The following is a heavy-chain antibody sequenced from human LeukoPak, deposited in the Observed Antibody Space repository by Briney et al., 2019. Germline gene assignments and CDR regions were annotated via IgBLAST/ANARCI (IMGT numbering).Heavy chain of an antibody. CDR3: ARLGFVVPAVIFDY. V-gene: IGHV3-30*14. CDR2: ISYDGANA. J-gene: IGHJ4*02. Sequence: GGSLRLSCATSALPFSSHAMHWFRQAPGKGLEWVAVISYDGANAYYADSVKGRFTISRDISKNTLYLQMNSLRAEDTAMYYCARLGFVVPAVIFDYWGQGTLVTVSS. D-gene: IGHD2-2*02. CDR1: ALPFSSHA.